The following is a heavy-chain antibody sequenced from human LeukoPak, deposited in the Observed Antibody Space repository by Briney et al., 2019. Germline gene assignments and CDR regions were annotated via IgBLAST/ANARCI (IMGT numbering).Heavy chain of an antibody. D-gene: IGHD6-19*01. J-gene: IGHJ4*02. Sequence: GGSLRLSCAASGFTFSGHSMSWVRQAPGKGLEWVSAISSGGDVTFYADSVKGRFIVSGDQSNNMLSLQMSCLRAEDTALYYCAKHRAPVPGSHPKNPTAYFEDWGQGPLVTVSS. CDR2: ISSGGDVT. CDR3: AKHRAPVPGSHPKNPTAYFED. CDR1: GFTFSGHS. V-gene: IGHV3-23*01.